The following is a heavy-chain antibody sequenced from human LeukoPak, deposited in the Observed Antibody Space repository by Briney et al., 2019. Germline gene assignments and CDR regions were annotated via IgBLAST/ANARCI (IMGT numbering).Heavy chain of an antibody. J-gene: IGHJ4*02. Sequence: SETLSLTCTVSGGSITSDAYYWGWIRQPPGKGLEWIASVHYSGATYYNPSLKSRVTISVDTSKNQFSLKLSSVTAADTAVYYCARHVVGATFDYWGQGTLVTVSS. D-gene: IGHD1-26*01. CDR1: GGSITSDAYY. CDR2: VHYSGAT. CDR3: ARHVVGATFDY. V-gene: IGHV4-39*01.